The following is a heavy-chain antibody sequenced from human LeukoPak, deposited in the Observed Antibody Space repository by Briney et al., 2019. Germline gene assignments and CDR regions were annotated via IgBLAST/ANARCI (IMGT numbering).Heavy chain of an antibody. D-gene: IGHD3-22*01. V-gene: IGHV3-23*01. CDR1: GFTFSTYA. J-gene: IGHJ4*02. Sequence: GGSLRRSCAASGFTFSTYAMSWVRQAPGKGLEWVSVISGSGGSTYYADSVKGRFTISRDNSKNTLYLQMNSLRVEDTAVYYCAKRGYDSSGYYGYFDYWGQGTLVTVSS. CDR2: ISGSGGST. CDR3: AKRGYDSSGYYGYFDY.